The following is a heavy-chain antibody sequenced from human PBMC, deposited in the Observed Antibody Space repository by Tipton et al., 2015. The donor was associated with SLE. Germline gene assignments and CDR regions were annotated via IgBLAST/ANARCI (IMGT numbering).Heavy chain of an antibody. J-gene: IGHJ4*02. CDR3: ARGGFDWGFPYFDY. CDR1: GGSISSHS. Sequence: PGLVKPSETLSLTCTVSGGSISSHSWSWIRQSAGKGLEWIGRIYLSGSTNYNPSLKSRVTMSVDTSKNQFSLKLSSVTAADTAVYYCARGGFDWGFPYFDYWGQGTLVTVSS. CDR2: IYLSGST. V-gene: IGHV4-4*07. D-gene: IGHD3-9*01.